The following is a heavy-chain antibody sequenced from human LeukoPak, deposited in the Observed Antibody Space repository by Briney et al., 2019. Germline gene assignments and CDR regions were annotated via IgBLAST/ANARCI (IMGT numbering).Heavy chain of an antibody. D-gene: IGHD1-26*01. J-gene: IGHJ4*02. Sequence: GESLKISCKGFGYSFSSYWIGWVRQMPGKGLEWMGIIYPGDSDTIYSPSFQGQVTISADKSIITAYLQWSSLQASDTAMYYCARKTSACTSADCYIDYWGQGTLVTVSS. CDR1: GYSFSSYW. CDR2: IYPGDSDT. V-gene: IGHV5-51*01. CDR3: ARKTSACTSADCYIDY.